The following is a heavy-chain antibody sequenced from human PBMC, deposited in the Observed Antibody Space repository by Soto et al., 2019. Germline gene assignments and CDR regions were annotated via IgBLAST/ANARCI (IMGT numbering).Heavy chain of an antibody. CDR3: ASDICSGGSCHPEGYYGMDV. CDR1: GFTFSSYW. V-gene: IGHV3-7*01. Sequence: EVQLVESGGGLVQPGGSLRLSCAASGFTFSSYWMSWVRQAPGKGLEWVANIKQDGSEKYYVDSVKGRFTIYRDNAKNSLYLQMNGLRAEDTAVYYCASDICSGGSCHPEGYYGMDVWGQGTTVTVSS. D-gene: IGHD2-15*01. J-gene: IGHJ6*02. CDR2: IKQDGSEK.